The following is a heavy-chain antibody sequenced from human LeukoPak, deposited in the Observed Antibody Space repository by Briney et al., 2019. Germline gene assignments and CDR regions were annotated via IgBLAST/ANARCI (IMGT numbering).Heavy chain of an antibody. D-gene: IGHD5-18*01. CDR1: GYTFTGYY. J-gene: IGHJ4*02. CDR2: INPNSGGT. V-gene: IGHV1-2*02. CDR3: ARDGYSGPRRFDY. Sequence: ASVKVSCKASGYTFTGYYMHWVRQAPGQGLEWMGWINPNSGGTNYAQKFQGRVTMTTDTSTSTAYMELRSLRSDDTAVYYCARDGYSGPRRFDYWGQGTLVTVSS.